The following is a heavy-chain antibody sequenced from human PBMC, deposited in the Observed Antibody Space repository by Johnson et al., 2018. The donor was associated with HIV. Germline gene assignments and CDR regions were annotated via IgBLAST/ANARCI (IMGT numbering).Heavy chain of an antibody. CDR1: GFTFSNYW. J-gene: IGHJ3*02. CDR3: ARDRGDILTGYTFDALDI. D-gene: IGHD3-9*01. Sequence: QVQLVESGGGLVQPGGSLRLSCAASGFTFSNYWMSWVRQAPGKGLEWLKVISYDGYNKYYADSVKGRFTISRDNSNNTLFLQMNTLRTEDTAIYYCARDRGDILTGYTFDALDIWGQGTKV. V-gene: IGHV3-30-3*01. CDR2: ISYDGYNK.